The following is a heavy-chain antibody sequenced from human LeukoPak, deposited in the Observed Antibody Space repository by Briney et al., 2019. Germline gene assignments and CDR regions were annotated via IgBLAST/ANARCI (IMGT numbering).Heavy chain of an antibody. CDR2: IKQDGSEK. CDR1: GFTFSSYW. D-gene: IGHD4-17*01. CDR3: TRDRTTVTTDYYYVDV. J-gene: IGHJ6*03. V-gene: IGHV3-7*01. Sequence: TGGSPRLSCAASGFTFSSYWMSWVRQAPGKGLEWVANIKQDGSEKYYVDSVKGRFTISRDNAKNSLYLQMNSLRAEDTAVYYCTRDRTTVTTDYYYVDVWGKGTTVTVSS.